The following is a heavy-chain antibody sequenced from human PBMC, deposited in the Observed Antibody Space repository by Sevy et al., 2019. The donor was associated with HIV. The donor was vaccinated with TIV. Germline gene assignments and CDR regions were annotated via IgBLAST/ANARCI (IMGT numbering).Heavy chain of an antibody. CDR3: ATTRGFTMIVVVIPDY. Sequence: ASVKVSCKASGYTFTSYGISWVRQAPGQGLEWMGWISAYNGNTNYVQKFQGRVTMTTDTSTSTAYMELRSLRSDDTAVYYCATTRGFTMIVVVIPDYWGQGTLVTVSS. CDR1: GYTFTSYG. J-gene: IGHJ4*02. D-gene: IGHD3-22*01. V-gene: IGHV1-18*04. CDR2: ISAYNGNT.